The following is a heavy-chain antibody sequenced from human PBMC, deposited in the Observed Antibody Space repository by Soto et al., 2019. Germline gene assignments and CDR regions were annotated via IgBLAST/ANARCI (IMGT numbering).Heavy chain of an antibody. CDR1: GYTFTGYY. D-gene: IGHD3-10*01. J-gene: IGHJ5*02. Sequence: ASVKVSCKASGYTFTGYYMHWVRQAPGKGLEWMGGFDPEDGETIYAQKFQGRVTMTEDTSTDTAYMELSSLRSEDTAVYYCARDSGSPWGPGTLVTVSS. CDR3: ARDSGSP. CDR2: FDPEDGET. V-gene: IGHV1-24*01.